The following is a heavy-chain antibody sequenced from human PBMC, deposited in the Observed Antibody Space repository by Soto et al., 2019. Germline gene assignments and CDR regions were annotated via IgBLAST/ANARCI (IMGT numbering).Heavy chain of an antibody. CDR3: AKRTVTSWFDP. CDR2: ISYDGSNK. J-gene: IGHJ5*02. CDR1: VFTFSRYG. V-gene: IGHV3-30*18. Sequence: GWSLRLSCSASVFTFSRYGMHWFRQAPGKGLEWVAVISYDGSNKYYADSVKGRFTISRDNSKNTLYLQMNSLRAEDTAVYYCAKRTVTSWFDPWGQGTLVTVSS. D-gene: IGHD4-4*01.